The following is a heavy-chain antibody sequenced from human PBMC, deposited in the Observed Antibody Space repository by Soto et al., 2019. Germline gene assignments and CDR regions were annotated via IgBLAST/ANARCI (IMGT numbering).Heavy chain of an antibody. CDR2: VFYSGTT. V-gene: IGHV4-59*01. J-gene: IGHJ6*02. CDR3: ARERIGEDYYYGMDV. Sequence: QVQLQESGPGLAKTSETLSLTCNVSGASLTKSYWSWIRQPPGKGLEWIGNVFYSGTTRYNPSLKSRVSMSVDTSKSHFSLRLSFVTAADTAVYYCARERIGEDYYYGMDVWGQGTTVTVSS. D-gene: IGHD2-21*01. CDR1: GASLTKSY.